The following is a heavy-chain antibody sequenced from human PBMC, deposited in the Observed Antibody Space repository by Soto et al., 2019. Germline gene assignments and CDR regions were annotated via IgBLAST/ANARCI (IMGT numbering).Heavy chain of an antibody. D-gene: IGHD2-15*01. J-gene: IGHJ6*03. V-gene: IGHV1-3*01. Sequence: QVQLVQSGAEVKKPGASVKVSCKASGYTFTSYAMHWVRQAPGQRLEWMGWINAGNGNTKYSQKFQGRVTITRDTSASTAYMELSSLRSEDTAVYYCARVRGGYCSGGSCHGYYYYMDVWGKGTTVTVSS. CDR1: GYTFTSYA. CDR2: INAGNGNT. CDR3: ARVRGGYCSGGSCHGYYYYMDV.